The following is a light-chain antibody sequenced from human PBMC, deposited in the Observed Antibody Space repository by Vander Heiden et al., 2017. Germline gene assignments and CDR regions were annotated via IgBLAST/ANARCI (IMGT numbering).Light chain of an antibody. CDR2: GNS. CDR3: QSYDSSLSGSV. CDR1: SSNIGAREA. J-gene: IGLJ3*02. Sequence: QTVLTQPPSVSGAPGQRVTISCSGSSSNIGAREAVHWYQHLRGTAPKLLIYGNSHRPSGVPDRFSGSKSGTSASLAITVLQAEDEADYYCQSYDSSLSGSVFGGGTKLT. V-gene: IGLV1-40*01.